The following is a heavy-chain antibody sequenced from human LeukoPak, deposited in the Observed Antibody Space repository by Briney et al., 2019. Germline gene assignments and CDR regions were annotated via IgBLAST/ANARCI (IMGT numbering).Heavy chain of an antibody. CDR1: GGSSSSGGYY. CDR2: IYYSGST. CDR3: TRADVDSFDGFDI. Sequence: PSETLSLTCTVSGGSSSSGGYYWSWIRQHPGKGLEWIGYIYYSGSTYYNPSLKSRVTISVDTSKNQFSMKLSSVTAADTAVYYCTRADVDSFDGFDIWGQGTMVTVSS. D-gene: IGHD5-12*01. J-gene: IGHJ3*02. V-gene: IGHV4-31*03.